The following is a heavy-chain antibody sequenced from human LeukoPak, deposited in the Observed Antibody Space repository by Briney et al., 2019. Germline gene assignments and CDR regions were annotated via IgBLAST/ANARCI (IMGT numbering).Heavy chain of an antibody. Sequence: GGSLRLSCAASGFTFSSYSMNWVRQAPGKGLEWVSSISSSISYISYADSVKGRFTISRDNAKNSLYLQMNSLRAEDTAVYYCARGGDWDYGDYVESWGQGTLVTVSS. V-gene: IGHV3-21*01. D-gene: IGHD4-17*01. CDR3: ARGGDWDYGDYVES. CDR1: GFTFSSYS. CDR2: ISSSISYI. J-gene: IGHJ4*02.